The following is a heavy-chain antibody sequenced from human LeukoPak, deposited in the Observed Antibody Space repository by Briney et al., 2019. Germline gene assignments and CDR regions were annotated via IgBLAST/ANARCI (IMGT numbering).Heavy chain of an antibody. V-gene: IGHV4-34*01. CDR2: INHSGST. CDR1: GGSLSGYY. CDR3: AREGRSQFTH. D-gene: IGHD5-24*01. J-gene: IGHJ4*02. Sequence: PSETLSLTCAVFGGSLSGYYWSWIRQPPGKGLEWIGEINHSGSTNYNPSLKSRVTISVDTSKNQFSLKLSSVTAADTAVYYCAREGRSQFTHWGQGTLVTVSS.